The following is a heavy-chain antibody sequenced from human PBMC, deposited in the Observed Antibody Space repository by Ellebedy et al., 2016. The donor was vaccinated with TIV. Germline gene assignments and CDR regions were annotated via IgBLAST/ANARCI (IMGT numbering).Heavy chain of an antibody. CDR3: TKDLLRGIWGGSGRDY. D-gene: IGHD7-27*01. Sequence: GGSLRLXXAASGFTFDDYAMHWVRQAPGKGLEWVSGISLRGHYIGYADSVRGRFTISRGNAKTSLYLQMNSLRIEDTAVYYCTKDLLRGIWGGSGRDYWGQGTLVTVSS. J-gene: IGHJ4*02. CDR1: GFTFDDYA. V-gene: IGHV3-9*01. CDR2: ISLRGHYI.